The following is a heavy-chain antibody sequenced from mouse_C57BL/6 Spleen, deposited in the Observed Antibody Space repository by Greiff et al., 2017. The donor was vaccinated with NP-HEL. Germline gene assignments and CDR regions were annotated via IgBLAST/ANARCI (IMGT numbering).Heavy chain of an antibody. CDR2: IHPNSGST. CDR1: GYTFTSYW. V-gene: IGHV1-64*01. D-gene: IGHD1-1*01. CDR3: ARSGVITTVVAFDY. J-gene: IGHJ2*01. Sequence: QVQLQQPGAELVKPGASVKLSCKASGYTFTSYWMHWVKQRPGQGLEWIGMIHPNSGSTNYNEKFKSKATLTVDKSSSTAYMQLSSLTSEDSAVYYCARSGVITTVVAFDYWGQGTTLTVSS.